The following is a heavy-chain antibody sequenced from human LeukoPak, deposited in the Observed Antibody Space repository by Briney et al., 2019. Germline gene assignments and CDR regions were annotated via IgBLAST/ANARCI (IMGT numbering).Heavy chain of an antibody. Sequence: GGSLRLSCAASGFTFSSYAMSWVRQAPGKGLERVSAISGSGGSTYYADSVKGRFTISRDNSKNTLYLQMNSLRAEDTAVYYCAKDSCSGGSCYSGWFDPWGQGTLVTVSS. CDR3: AKDSCSGGSCYSGWFDP. J-gene: IGHJ5*02. V-gene: IGHV3-23*01. D-gene: IGHD2-15*01. CDR1: GFTFSSYA. CDR2: ISGSGGST.